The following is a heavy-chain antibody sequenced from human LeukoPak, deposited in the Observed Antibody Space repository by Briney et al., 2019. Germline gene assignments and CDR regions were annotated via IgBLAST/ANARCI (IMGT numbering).Heavy chain of an antibody. CDR2: ISGSNGNT. Sequence: ASVKVSCKASNYPFTRYGISWVRQAPGQGLEWMGWISGSNGNTNYAQKFRGRVSMTADASTGTAYLELRSLRPDDTAVYYCAREGITVTTWDYWGQGTLVTVSS. D-gene: IGHD4-17*01. V-gene: IGHV1-18*01. CDR3: AREGITVTTWDY. J-gene: IGHJ4*02. CDR1: NYPFTRYG.